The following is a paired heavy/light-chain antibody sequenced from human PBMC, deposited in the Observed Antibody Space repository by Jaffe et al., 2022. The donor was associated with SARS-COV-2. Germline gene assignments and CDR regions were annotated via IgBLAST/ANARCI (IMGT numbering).Light chain of an antibody. CDR2: DDS. J-gene: IGLJ1*01. CDR1: NIGSKS. V-gene: IGLV3-21*02. CDR3: QVWDSSSDHHYV. Sequence: SYVLTQPPSVSVAPGQTARITCGGNNIGSKSVHWYQQKPGQAPVLVVYDDSDRPSGIPERFSGSNSGNTATLTISRVEAGDEADYYCQVWDSSSDHHYVFGTGTKVTVL.
Heavy chain of an antibody. CDR1: GYTFTGYY. Sequence: QVQLVQSGAEVKKPGASVKVSCKASGYTFTGYYMHWVRQAPGQGLEWMGWINPNSGGTNYAQKFQGRVTMTRDTSISTAYMELSRLRSDDTAVYYCARDPVDIVVVPAAIPWSWFDPWGQGTLVTVSS. V-gene: IGHV1-2*02. CDR2: INPNSGGT. CDR3: ARDPVDIVVVPAAIPWSWFDP. J-gene: IGHJ5*02. D-gene: IGHD2-2*01.